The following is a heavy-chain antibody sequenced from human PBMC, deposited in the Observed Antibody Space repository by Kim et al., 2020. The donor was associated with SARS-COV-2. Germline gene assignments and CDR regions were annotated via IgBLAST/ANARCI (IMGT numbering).Heavy chain of an antibody. CDR3: ARSSPRILIASWSFEL. Sequence: GGSLRLSCAASGITVSSYEMNWVRQAPGKGLEWVSYISSSGRIIYYADSVKGRFTISRDNAKNSLYLQMNSLRAEDTAVYYCARSSPRILIASWSFELWGRGTLGTVSS. J-gene: IGHJ2*01. V-gene: IGHV3-48*03. CDR1: GITVSSYE. D-gene: IGHD2-15*01. CDR2: ISSSGRII.